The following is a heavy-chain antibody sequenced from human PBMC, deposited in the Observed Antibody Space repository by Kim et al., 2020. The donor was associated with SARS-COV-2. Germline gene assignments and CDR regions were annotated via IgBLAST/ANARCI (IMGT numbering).Heavy chain of an antibody. D-gene: IGHD5-18*01. V-gene: IGHV1-69*04. CDR3: ARDPGYSYGAYWFDP. J-gene: IGHJ5*02. Sequence: QTFQGRVTITADKSTSTAYMELSSLRSEDTAVYYCARDPGYSYGAYWFDPWGQGTLVTVSS.